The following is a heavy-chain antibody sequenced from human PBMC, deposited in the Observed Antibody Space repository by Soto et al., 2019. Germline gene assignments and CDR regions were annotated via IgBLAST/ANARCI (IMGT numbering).Heavy chain of an antibody. D-gene: IGHD3-22*01. CDR1: GGSISSSSYY. V-gene: IGHV4-39*01. CDR3: ARHPLHYYDSSGYPPSGYYFDY. J-gene: IGHJ4*02. Sequence: SETLSLTCTVSGGSISSSSYYWGWIHQPPGKGLEWIGSIYYSGSTYYNPSLKSRVTISVDTSKNQFSLKLSSVTAADTAVYYCARHPLHYYDSSGYPPSGYYFDYWGQGTLVTVSS. CDR2: IYYSGST.